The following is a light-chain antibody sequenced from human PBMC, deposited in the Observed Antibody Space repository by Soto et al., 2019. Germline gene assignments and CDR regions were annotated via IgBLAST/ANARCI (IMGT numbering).Light chain of an antibody. CDR2: DAS. CDR1: QPIYRW. J-gene: IGKJ5*01. Sequence: DIQMTQSPSSVSASVGDRVTITFRASQPIYRWLAWYQQKPGRAPKLLIYDASNLEAGVPSRFRGSGSGTDFTFTINRLQPEDIATYYCQQYENLPTFGQGTRLEI. CDR3: QQYENLPT. V-gene: IGKV1-33*01.